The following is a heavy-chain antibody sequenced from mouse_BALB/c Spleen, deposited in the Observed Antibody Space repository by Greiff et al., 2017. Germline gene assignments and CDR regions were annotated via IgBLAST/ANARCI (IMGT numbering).Heavy chain of an antibody. Sequence: EVQLVESGGGLVKPGGSLKLSCAASGFTFSSYAMSWVRQSPEKRLEWVAEISSGGGYTYYPDTVTGRFTISRDNAKNTLYLEMSSLRSEDTAMCYCVRSLTGFYAMDYRGQGTSVTVPS. V-gene: IGHV5-9-4*01. CDR3: VRSLTGFYAMDY. CDR1: GFTFSSYA. J-gene: IGHJ4*01. CDR2: ISSGGGYT. D-gene: IGHD4-1*01.